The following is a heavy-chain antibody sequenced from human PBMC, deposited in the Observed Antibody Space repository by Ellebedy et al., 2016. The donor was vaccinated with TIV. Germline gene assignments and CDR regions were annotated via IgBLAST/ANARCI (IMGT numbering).Heavy chain of an antibody. CDR3: AREEYYDYVWGSYLDY. D-gene: IGHD3-16*01. CDR1: GFTFSSYG. V-gene: IGHV3-33*01. Sequence: GESLKISCAASGFTFSSYGMHWVRQAPGKGLEWVAVIWYDGSNKYYADSVKVRFTISRDNSKNTLYLQMNSLRAEDTAVYYCAREEYYDYVWGSYLDYWGQGTLVTVSS. J-gene: IGHJ4*02. CDR2: IWYDGSNK.